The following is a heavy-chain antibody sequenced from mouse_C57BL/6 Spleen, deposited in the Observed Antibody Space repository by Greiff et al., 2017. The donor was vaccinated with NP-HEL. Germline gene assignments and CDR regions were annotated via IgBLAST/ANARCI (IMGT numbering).Heavy chain of an antibody. D-gene: IGHD1-1*01. J-gene: IGHJ4*01. V-gene: IGHV1-80*01. Sequence: VQLQQSGAELVKPGASVKISCKASGYAFSSYWMNWVKQRPGKGLEWIGQIYPGDGDTNYNGKFKGKATLTADKSSSTSYMQLSSLTSEDSAVYFCARCPYYYVSFYYAMDYWGQGTSVTVSS. CDR2: IYPGDGDT. CDR3: ARCPYYYVSFYYAMDY. CDR1: GYAFSSYW.